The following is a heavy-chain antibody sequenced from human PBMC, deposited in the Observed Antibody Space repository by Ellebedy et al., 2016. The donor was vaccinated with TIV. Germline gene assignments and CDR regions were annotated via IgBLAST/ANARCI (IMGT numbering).Heavy chain of an antibody. D-gene: IGHD1-26*01. CDR2: SYYSGST. CDR1: GGSIATTSYY. Sequence: SETLSLXXTVSGGSIATTSYYWAWIRQSPGKGLEWIGSSYYSGSTYYNPSLKSRVTISVDTSKNQFSLKLSSVTAADTAVYYCALNTGLGGWGVGNPFDVWGQGTMVTVSS. J-gene: IGHJ3*01. V-gene: IGHV4-39*01. CDR3: ALNTGLGGWGVGNPFDV.